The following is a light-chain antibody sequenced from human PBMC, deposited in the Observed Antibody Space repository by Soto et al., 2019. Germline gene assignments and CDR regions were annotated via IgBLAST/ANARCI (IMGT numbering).Light chain of an antibody. CDR2: EVS. Sequence: QSVLTQPASVSGSPGQSITISCTGTSSDVGGYNYVSWYQQHPGKAPKLMIYEVSNRPSGVSNRFSGSKPGKTASLTISGLQAEDEADYYCSSYKSSSLVVFGTGTKVTVL. CDR3: SSYKSSSLVV. J-gene: IGLJ1*01. CDR1: SSDVGGYNY. V-gene: IGLV2-14*01.